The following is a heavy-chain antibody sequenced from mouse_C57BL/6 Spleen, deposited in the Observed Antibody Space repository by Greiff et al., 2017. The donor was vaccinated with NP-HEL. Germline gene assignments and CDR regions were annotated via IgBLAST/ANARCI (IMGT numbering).Heavy chain of an antibody. D-gene: IGHD2-1*01. CDR1: GYTFTSYW. V-gene: IGHV1-52*01. CDR3: ARFGNYRYFDV. J-gene: IGHJ1*03. CDR2: IDPSDSET. Sequence: QVQLKQPGAELVRPGSSVKLSCKASGYTFTSYWMHWVKQRPIQGLEWIGNIDPSDSETHYNQKFKDKATLTVDKSSSTAYMQLSSLTSEDSAVYDCARFGNYRYFDVWGTGTTVTVSS.